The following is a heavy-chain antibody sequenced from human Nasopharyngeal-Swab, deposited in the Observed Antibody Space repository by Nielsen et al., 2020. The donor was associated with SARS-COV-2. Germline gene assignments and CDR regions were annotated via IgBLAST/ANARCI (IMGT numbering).Heavy chain of an antibody. V-gene: IGHV3-74*03. CDR3: AMSLPQNSCMNV. J-gene: IGHJ6*02. CDR1: GSTFSTIW. Sequence: GGSLRLPYPASGSTFSTIWMHWVRQPQGKGLGWVSIINNDGSSTTDADSMKGRFTISRDNAKNTVYLKMNSLRADDTAEYYCAMSLPQNSCMNVWGQGTTVTVSS. D-gene: IGHD1-7*01. CDR2: INNDGSST.